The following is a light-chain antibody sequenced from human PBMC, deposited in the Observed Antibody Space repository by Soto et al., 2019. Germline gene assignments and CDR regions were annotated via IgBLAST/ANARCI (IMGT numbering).Light chain of an antibody. CDR1: QSISSY. V-gene: IGKV1-39*01. CDR2: AAS. J-gene: IGKJ1*01. Sequence: DIQMTKSQSSLSASVGDRVTITCRASQSISSYSNWYQQKPWKAPKRLIYAASSWQSGVPSRFSGSGSGTDFTLIFSCLQPEDLATDYCQQSYSTPVTFGQGTKVEIK. CDR3: QQSYSTPVT.